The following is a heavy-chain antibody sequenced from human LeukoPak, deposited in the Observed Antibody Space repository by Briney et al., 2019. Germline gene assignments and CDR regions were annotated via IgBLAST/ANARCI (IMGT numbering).Heavy chain of an antibody. CDR2: IIPIFGTA. J-gene: IGHJ4*02. CDR1: GGTFSSYA. D-gene: IGHD6-19*01. Sequence: ASVKVSCKASGGTFSSYAISWVRLAPGQGLEWMGGIIPIFGTANYAQKFQGRVTITADESTSTAYMELSSLRSEDTAVYYCARERDTGWYFDYWGQGTLVTVSS. V-gene: IGHV1-69*01. CDR3: ARERDTGWYFDY.